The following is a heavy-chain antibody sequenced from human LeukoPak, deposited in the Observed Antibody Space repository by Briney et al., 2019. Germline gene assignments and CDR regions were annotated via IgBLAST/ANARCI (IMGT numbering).Heavy chain of an antibody. CDR1: GGSINSYY. V-gene: IGHV4-4*07. CDR2: IYTSGST. Sequence: SETLSLTCTVSGGSINSYYWSWIRQPAGKGLEWIGRIYTSGSTNYDPSLKSRVNISLDTPKNQFSLKLISVTAADTAVYFCARLQWLSTPFFDYWGQGTLVTVSS. CDR3: ARLQWLSTPFFDY. J-gene: IGHJ4*02. D-gene: IGHD6-19*01.